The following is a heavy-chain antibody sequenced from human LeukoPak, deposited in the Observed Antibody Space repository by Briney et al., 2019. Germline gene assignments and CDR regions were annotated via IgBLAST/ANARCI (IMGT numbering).Heavy chain of an antibody. CDR1: GFTLSSAW. J-gene: IGHJ4*02. CDR3: ASTLKRDY. Sequence: GGSLRLSCAASGFTLSSAWMNWVRQAPGKGLGWVANIKQDGSETYYGDSVKGRFTISRDNAKNSLYLQMNSLRAEDTAVYYCASTLKRDYWGQGTLVTVSS. V-gene: IGHV3-7*01. CDR2: IKQDGSET. D-gene: IGHD4/OR15-4a*01.